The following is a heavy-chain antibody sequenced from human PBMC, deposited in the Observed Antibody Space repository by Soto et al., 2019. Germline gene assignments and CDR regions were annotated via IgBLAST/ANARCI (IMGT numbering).Heavy chain of an antibody. Sequence: GGSLKLSCAASGFTFSSYSMNWVRQAPGKGLEWVSVIYSGGSTYYADSVKGRFTISRDNSKNTLYLQMNSLRAEDTAVYYCAREVGRGGMDVWGQGTTVTVSS. D-gene: IGHD2-2*01. CDR2: IYSGGST. CDR3: AREVGRGGMDV. V-gene: IGHV3-53*01. J-gene: IGHJ6*02. CDR1: GFTFSSYS.